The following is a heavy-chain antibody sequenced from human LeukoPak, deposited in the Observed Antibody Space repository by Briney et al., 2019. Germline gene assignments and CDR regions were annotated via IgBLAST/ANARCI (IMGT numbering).Heavy chain of an antibody. CDR2: IRYDGSNK. Sequence: GGSLRLSCAASGFTFSSYGMHWVRQAPGKGLEWVAFIRYDGSNKYYADSVKGRFTISRDNSKNTLYLQMNSLRAEDTAVYYCARVFYGGKYAFDIWGQGTMVTVSS. D-gene: IGHD4-23*01. J-gene: IGHJ3*02. CDR3: ARVFYGGKYAFDI. V-gene: IGHV3-30*02. CDR1: GFTFSSYG.